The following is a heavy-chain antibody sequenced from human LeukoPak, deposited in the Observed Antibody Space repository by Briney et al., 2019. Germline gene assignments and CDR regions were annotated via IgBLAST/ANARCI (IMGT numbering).Heavy chain of an antibody. V-gene: IGHV1-46*03. CDR3: TRVQGPFDP. CDR2: INPSGGST. CDR1: GYTSTNYY. J-gene: IGHJ5*02. Sequence: GASVKVSCKASGYTSTNYYIHWVRQAPGQELEWMGLINPSGGSTTYAQKFQGRVTMTRDTSTTTVYMELSSLTSEDTAVYYFTRVQGPFDPWGQGTLVTVSS.